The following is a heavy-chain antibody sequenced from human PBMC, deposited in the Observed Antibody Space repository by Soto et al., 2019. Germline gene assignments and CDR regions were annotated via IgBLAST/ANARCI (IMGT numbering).Heavy chain of an antibody. Sequence: QVQLVESGGGVVQPGRSLRLSCGASGFAFSGFGMHWIRQTPGKGLEWVALIWYDGSQKHYADSVKGRFTISRDNSKNTHYLQMNSLRGEDTAMYYCARDRSGISGARDWGQGTLVTVSS. CDR1: GFAFSGFG. CDR2: IWYDGSQK. V-gene: IGHV3-33*01. CDR3: ARDRSGISGARD. D-gene: IGHD1-26*01. J-gene: IGHJ4*02.